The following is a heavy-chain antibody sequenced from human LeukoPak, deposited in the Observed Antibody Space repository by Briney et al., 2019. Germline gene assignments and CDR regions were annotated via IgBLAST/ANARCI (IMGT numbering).Heavy chain of an antibody. V-gene: IGHV3-74*01. CDR1: GFTVSSNY. D-gene: IGHD6-13*01. J-gene: IGHJ3*02. Sequence: QPGGSLRLSCAASGFTVSSNYMSWVRQAPGKGLVWVSRINSDGSSTSYADSVKGRFTISRDNAKNTLYLQMNSLRAEDTAVYYCARGIRMVRDAFDIWGQGTMVTVSS. CDR2: INSDGSST. CDR3: ARGIRMVRDAFDI.